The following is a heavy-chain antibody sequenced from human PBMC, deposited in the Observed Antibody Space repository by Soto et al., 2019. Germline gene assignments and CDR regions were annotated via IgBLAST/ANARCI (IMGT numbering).Heavy chain of an antibody. Sequence: QVQLVESGGGVVQPGRSLRLSCAASGFTFSGYGMHWVRQAPGKGLEWVAVTRHDGSNTYYADSVRGRFTISRDNSNKMLYLQMNSLSAEDTAVYYCARDGVGTTTYCGYFDYWGQGTLVTVSS. CDR1: GFTFSGYG. D-gene: IGHD1-26*01. CDR3: ARDGVGTTTYCGYFDY. J-gene: IGHJ4*02. CDR2: TRHDGSNT. V-gene: IGHV3-33*01.